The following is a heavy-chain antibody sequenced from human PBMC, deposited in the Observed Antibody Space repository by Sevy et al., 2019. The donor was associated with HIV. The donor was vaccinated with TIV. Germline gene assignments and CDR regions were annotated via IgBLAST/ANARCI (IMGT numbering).Heavy chain of an antibody. CDR3: ASREYSNGPFDY. CDR2: ISYDGSNK. J-gene: IGHJ4*02. D-gene: IGHD6-6*01. CDR1: GFTFSSYA. V-gene: IGHV3-30-3*01. Sequence: GGSLRLSCAASGFTFSSYAMHWVRQAPGKGLEWVAVISYDGSNKYYADSVKGRFTISRDNSKNTLYLQMNSLRAEDTAVYYCASREYSNGPFDYWGQGTLVTVSS.